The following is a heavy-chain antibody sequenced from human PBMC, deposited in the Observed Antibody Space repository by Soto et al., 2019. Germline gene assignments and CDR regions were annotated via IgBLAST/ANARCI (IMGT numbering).Heavy chain of an antibody. CDR3: ATDLYSNYDFYFDY. Sequence: GASVKVSCKVSGYTLTELSMHWVRQAPGKGLEWMGGFDPEDGETIYAQKFQGRVTMTEDTSTDTAYMELSSLRSEDTAVYYCATDLYSNYDFYFDYWGQGTLVTVSS. V-gene: IGHV1-24*01. J-gene: IGHJ4*02. D-gene: IGHD4-4*01. CDR1: GYTLTELS. CDR2: FDPEDGET.